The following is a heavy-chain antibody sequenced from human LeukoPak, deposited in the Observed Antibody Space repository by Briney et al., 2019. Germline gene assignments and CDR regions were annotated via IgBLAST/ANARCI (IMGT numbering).Heavy chain of an antibody. D-gene: IGHD1-26*01. J-gene: IGHJ6*03. CDR3: ARGRNYMDV. Sequence: SETLSLTCTVSGGSISSYYWSWVRQSPGKGLEWIGYIFTSGWTDYNPSLKSRVTMSVDTSKNQFSLKLSSVTAADTAVYYCARGRNYMDVWGKGTTVTVSS. CDR2: IFTSGWT. V-gene: IGHV4-4*09. CDR1: GGSISSYY.